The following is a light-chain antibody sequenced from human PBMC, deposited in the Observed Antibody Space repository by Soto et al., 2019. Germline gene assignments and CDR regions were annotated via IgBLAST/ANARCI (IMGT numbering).Light chain of an antibody. CDR1: SSDVGSYNR. CDR3: SSYTSSGTWV. J-gene: IGLJ3*02. Sequence: QSALTQPPSVSGSPGQSVTISCTGTSSDVGSYNRVSWYQQRPGTAPKLMICQVSNRPSGVPDRFSGSKSGNTASLTISGLQAEDEADYYCSSYTSSGTWVFGGGTQLTVL. V-gene: IGLV2-18*02. CDR2: QVS.